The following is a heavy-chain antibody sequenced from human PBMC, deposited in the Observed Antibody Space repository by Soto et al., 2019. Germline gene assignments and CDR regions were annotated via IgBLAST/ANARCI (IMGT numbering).Heavy chain of an antibody. Sequence: EVQLLESGGGLVQPVGSLRLSCAASGFTFSSYAMWWVRQAPGKGLECVSAISGGGETTYYADSVKGRFTISRDNSKNKLYLQMNSLRAEDTAVYYCAFNSGSGSYYFDYWGQGTLVTVSS. D-gene: IGHD3-10*01. CDR3: AFNSGSGSYYFDY. V-gene: IGHV3-23*01. J-gene: IGHJ4*02. CDR1: GFTFSSYA. CDR2: ISGGGETT.